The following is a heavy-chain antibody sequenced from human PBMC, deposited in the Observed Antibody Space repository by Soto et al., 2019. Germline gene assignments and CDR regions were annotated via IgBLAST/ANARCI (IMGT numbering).Heavy chain of an antibody. CDR2: IYYSGST. CDR1: GGSISSSSYY. Sequence: QLQLQESGPGLVKPSETLSLTCTVSGGSISSSSYYWGWIRQPPGKGLEWIGSIYYSGSTYYNPSLKSRVTLSVDTSKNQFSLKLSSVTAADTAVYYCASEYYYGSGSYPLIDYWGQGTLVTVSS. D-gene: IGHD3-10*01. CDR3: ASEYYYGSGSYPLIDY. V-gene: IGHV4-39*01. J-gene: IGHJ4*02.